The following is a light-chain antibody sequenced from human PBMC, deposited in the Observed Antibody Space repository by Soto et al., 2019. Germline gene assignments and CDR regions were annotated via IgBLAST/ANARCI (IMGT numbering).Light chain of an antibody. J-gene: IGKJ4*01. CDR1: QGIGSW. CDR3: LQANTFPLT. CDR2: AAS. V-gene: IGKV1-12*01. Sequence: DLQMTQSPSSVSASVGDRVTITCRASQGIGSWLAWYQQKPGKAPKLLSYAASSLQSGGLSRFSGSGSGTDFTLTISSLQPEDFASYYCLQANTFPLTFGGGTKVEIK.